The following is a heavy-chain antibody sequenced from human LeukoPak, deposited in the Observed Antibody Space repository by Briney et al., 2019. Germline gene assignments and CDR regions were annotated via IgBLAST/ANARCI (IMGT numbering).Heavy chain of an antibody. CDR2: IYYSGST. J-gene: IGHJ6*03. CDR1: GGSISSSSYY. Sequence: SETLSLTCTVSGGSISSSSYYWGWIRQPPGKGLEWIGSIYYSGSTYYNPSLESRVTTSVDTSKNQFSLKLSSVTAADTAVYYCARTENYYYYMDVWGKGTTVTVSS. CDR3: ARTENYYYYMDV. V-gene: IGHV4-39*07.